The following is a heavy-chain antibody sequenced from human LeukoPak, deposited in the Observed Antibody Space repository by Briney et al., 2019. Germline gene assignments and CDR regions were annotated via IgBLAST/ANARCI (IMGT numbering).Heavy chain of an antibody. V-gene: IGHV4-34*01. CDR1: GGSISSYY. CDR3: ARDAKYYYGSRTFFFYEH. CDR2: INRRGPT. D-gene: IGHD3-10*01. Sequence: SETLSLTCTVSGGSISSYYWTWIRQPPGKGLEWIGEINRRGPTNYNPALQSRVTISVDRSKNQFSLKLSSVTAADTAIYYCARDAKYYYGSRTFFFYEHWGQGTLLTVSS. J-gene: IGHJ4*02.